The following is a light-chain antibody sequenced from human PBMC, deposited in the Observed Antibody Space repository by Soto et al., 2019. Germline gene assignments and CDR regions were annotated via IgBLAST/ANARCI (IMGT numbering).Light chain of an antibody. CDR3: QQYHNWPIT. CDR1: QSVSSD. V-gene: IGKV3-15*01. Sequence: EIVMTQSPATLSVSPGERATLPCRASQSVSSDLAWYQQKPGQPPRPLMYAASTRATGISARFSGSGSGTEFTLTISGLQSEDFAVYYCQQYHNWPITFGQGTRLEIK. J-gene: IGKJ5*01. CDR2: AAS.